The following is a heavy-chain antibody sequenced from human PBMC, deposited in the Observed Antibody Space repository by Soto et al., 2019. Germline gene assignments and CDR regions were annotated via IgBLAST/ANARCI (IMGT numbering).Heavy chain of an antibody. V-gene: IGHV3-9*01. D-gene: IGHD6-19*01. J-gene: IGHJ6*02. CDR1: GFPFDDYA. CDR3: AKDIVDSSGPRGMDV. Sequence: GGSLSLSCAASGFPFDDYAMHWVRQAPGKGLEWVSGISWNSGSIGYADSVKGRFTISRDNAKNSLYLQMNSLRAEDTALYYCAKDIVDSSGPRGMDVWGQGTTVTVSS. CDR2: ISWNSGSI.